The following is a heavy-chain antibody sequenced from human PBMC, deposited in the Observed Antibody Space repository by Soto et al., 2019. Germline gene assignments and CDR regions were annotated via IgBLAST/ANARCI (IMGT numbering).Heavy chain of an antibody. CDR3: ARDHPSLRGVVISAGYFDX. CDR2: IYYSGST. D-gene: IGHD2-21*01. Sequence: SETLSLTCTVSGGSISSGGYYWSWIRQHPGKGLEWIGYIYYSGSTYYNPSLKSRVTISVDTSKNQFSLKLSSVTAADTAVYYCARDHPSLRGVVISAGYFDXWGQGTLVTVSS. J-gene: IGHJ4*02. V-gene: IGHV4-31*03. CDR1: GGSISSGGYY.